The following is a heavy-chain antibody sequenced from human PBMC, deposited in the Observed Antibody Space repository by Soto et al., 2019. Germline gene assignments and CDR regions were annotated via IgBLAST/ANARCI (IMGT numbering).Heavy chain of an antibody. CDR1: GGTFSTSS. V-gene: IGHV1-69*06. CDR2: ILPVFGTA. J-gene: IGHJ3*02. D-gene: IGHD4-17*01. Sequence: GASVKVSYKASGGTFSTSSINWLRQAPGQRPEWMGNILPVFGTADYAQKFRDRVTITADKSTNTAYMELRSLFSEDAAVYYCARGHEYGGNSDAFDIWGQGTTVTVSS. CDR3: ARGHEYGGNSDAFDI.